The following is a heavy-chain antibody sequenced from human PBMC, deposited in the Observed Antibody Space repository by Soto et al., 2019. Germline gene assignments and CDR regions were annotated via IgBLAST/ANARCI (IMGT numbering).Heavy chain of an antibody. V-gene: IGHV5-10-1*01. CDR1: GYNSPTYW. D-gene: IGHD3-16*01. CDR3: AIADTVFGAMAV. Sequence: GESLKISCKSSGYNSPTYWINWVRQMPGKGLEWMARIDPSDSDSDYSPSFQGHVTISTDKSISTAYLQWNSLKASDTAIYYCAIADTVFGAMAVWGQGTTVTVSS. CDR2: IDPSDSDS. J-gene: IGHJ6*02.